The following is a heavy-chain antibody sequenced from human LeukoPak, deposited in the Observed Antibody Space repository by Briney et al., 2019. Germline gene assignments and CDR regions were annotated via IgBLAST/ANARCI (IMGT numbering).Heavy chain of an antibody. CDR3: AKQGLVPATAGD. CDR1: GFTFSTSV. D-gene: IGHD2-2*01. CDR2: IRFDGSEK. J-gene: IGHJ4*02. V-gene: IGHV3-30*02. Sequence: PGGSLRLSCAASGFTFSTSVMHWVRQAPGKGLEWLSFIRFDGSEKYYADSVKARFSISRDNSMNTLYLQMNSLRPEDTAGYYCAKQGLVPATAGDWGQGTLVTVSS.